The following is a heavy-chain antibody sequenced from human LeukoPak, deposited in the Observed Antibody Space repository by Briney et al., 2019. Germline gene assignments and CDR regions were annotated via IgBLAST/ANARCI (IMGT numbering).Heavy chain of an antibody. V-gene: IGHV3-49*04. CDR3: TREPIQLWLYYGMDV. CDR1: GFTFDDHA. J-gene: IGHJ6*02. Sequence: GGSLRLSCAGSGFTFDDHAMSWVRQAPGKGLEWVGFIRSKTYRGTTEYAASVKGRFTISRDDSKSITYLQMNSLKTEDTAVYYCTREPIQLWLYYGMDVWGQGTTVTVSS. CDR2: IRSKTYRGTT. D-gene: IGHD5-18*01.